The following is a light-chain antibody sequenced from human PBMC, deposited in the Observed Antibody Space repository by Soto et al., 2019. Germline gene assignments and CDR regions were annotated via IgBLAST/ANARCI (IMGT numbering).Light chain of an antibody. Sequence: IVMSQSPDSLAASLGERATINCKSSQSLLYDSNNKNYLAWYQQKPGQPPKLLIYWASMRESGVPDRFSGSGSGTDFTLTITSLQAEDVAVYYCQQYYSLPLTFGGGTKVEIK. CDR1: QSLLYDSNNKNY. J-gene: IGKJ4*01. CDR2: WAS. CDR3: QQYYSLPLT. V-gene: IGKV4-1*01.